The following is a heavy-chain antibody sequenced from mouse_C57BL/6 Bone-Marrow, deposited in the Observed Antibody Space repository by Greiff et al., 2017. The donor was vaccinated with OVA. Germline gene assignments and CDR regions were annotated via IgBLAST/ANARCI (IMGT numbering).Heavy chain of an antibody. CDR1: GFTFSSYA. CDR2: ISSGGDYI. CDR3: TRDQSYYGSSPYWYFDV. V-gene: IGHV5-9-1*02. Sequence: EVMLVESGEGLVKPGGSLKLSCAASGFTFSSYAMSWVRQTPEKRLEWVAYISSGGDYIYYADTVKGRFTLSSDNARNTLYLQMSSLKSEDTAMYYCTRDQSYYGSSPYWYFDVWGTGTTVTVSS. D-gene: IGHD1-1*01. J-gene: IGHJ1*03.